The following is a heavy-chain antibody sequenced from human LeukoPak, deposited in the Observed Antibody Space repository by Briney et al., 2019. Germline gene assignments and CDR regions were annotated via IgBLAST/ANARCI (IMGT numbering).Heavy chain of an antibody. D-gene: IGHD2-21*01. V-gene: IGHV1-69*06. CDR3: ARNHIDAYYGMDV. Sequence: RASVKASCKASGGTFKSYAITWVRQAPGQGLEWVGGIIPMFGTVNSAQKFQGRVTITADNSTRTAYMELSSLRSEDTAVYYCARNHIDAYYGMDVWGKGTTVTVSS. J-gene: IGHJ6*04. CDR2: IIPMFGTV. CDR1: GGTFKSYA.